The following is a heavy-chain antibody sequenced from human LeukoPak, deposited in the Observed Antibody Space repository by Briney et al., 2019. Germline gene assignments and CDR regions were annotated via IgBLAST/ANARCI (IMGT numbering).Heavy chain of an antibody. Sequence: PGGSLRLSCAASGFTFSSYSMNWVRQAPGKGLEWVSSISSSSSYIYYADSVKGRFTISRDNAKNSLYLQMNSLRAEDTAVYYCARDLMDGDYETRLFDHWGQGTLVTVSS. V-gene: IGHV3-21*01. CDR2: ISSSSSYI. D-gene: IGHD4-17*01. CDR3: ARDLMDGDYETRLFDH. J-gene: IGHJ4*02. CDR1: GFTFSSYS.